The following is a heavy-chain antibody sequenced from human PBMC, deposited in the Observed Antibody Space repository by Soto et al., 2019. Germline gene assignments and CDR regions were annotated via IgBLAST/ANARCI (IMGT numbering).Heavy chain of an antibody. CDR3: ARTWLNDAEYFQN. Sequence: SETLSLTCTVSGGSISSGGYYWSWIRQHPGKGLEWIGYIYYSGSTYYNPSLKSRVTISVDTSKNQFSLKLSSVTAADTAVYYCARTWLNDAEYFQNWGQGTLVTVSS. CDR2: IYYSGST. CDR1: GGSISSGGYY. D-gene: IGHD5-12*01. J-gene: IGHJ1*01. V-gene: IGHV4-31*03.